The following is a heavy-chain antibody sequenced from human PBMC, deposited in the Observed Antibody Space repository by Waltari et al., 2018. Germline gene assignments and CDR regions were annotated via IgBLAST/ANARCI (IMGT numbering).Heavy chain of an antibody. CDR3: ATYIGASVGTAAFDV. CDR1: GVSITSNRPY. CDR2: VSYSGTT. V-gene: IGHV4-39*01. J-gene: IGHJ3*01. D-gene: IGHD5-12*01. Sequence: QLQLQESGTRLVRPSETLSLICRASGVSITSNRPYWAWTRQSPGQGLEWIGTVSYSGTTYISPSLKSRVSVSRDTSKNQVSLILGSVTAADMAVYYCATYIGASVGTAAFDVWGQGTMVTVSS.